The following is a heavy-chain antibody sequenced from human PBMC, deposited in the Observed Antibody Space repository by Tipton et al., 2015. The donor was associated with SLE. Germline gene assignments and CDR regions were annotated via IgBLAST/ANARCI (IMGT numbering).Heavy chain of an antibody. D-gene: IGHD1-26*01. Sequence: TLSLTCAVSGGSISDSNWWGWVRQPPGKGLEWIGYIYYSGSTNYNPSLKSRVTISVDTSKNQFSLKPSSVTAADTAVYYCASGNYYYMDVWGKGTTVTVSS. CDR2: IYYSGST. V-gene: IGHV4-4*02. J-gene: IGHJ6*03. CDR3: ASGNYYYMDV. CDR1: GGSISDSNW.